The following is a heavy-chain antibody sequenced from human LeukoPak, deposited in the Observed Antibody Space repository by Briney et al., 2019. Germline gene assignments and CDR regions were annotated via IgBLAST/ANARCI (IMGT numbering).Heavy chain of an antibody. D-gene: IGHD6-13*01. CDR2: IYNSGST. CDR3: ARAYSSSWYFNWFDP. V-gene: IGHV4-38-2*02. CDR1: GYSLSSGHF. Sequence: SETLSLTCTVSGYSLSSGHFWGWIRPPPGKGLEWIGTIYNSGSTYYNASPESRVTISVDTSKNQFSLKLSSVTAADTAVYYCARAYSSSWYFNWFDPWGQGTLVTVSS. J-gene: IGHJ5*02.